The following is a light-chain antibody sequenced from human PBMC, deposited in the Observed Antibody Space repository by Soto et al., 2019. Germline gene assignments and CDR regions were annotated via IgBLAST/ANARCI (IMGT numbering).Light chain of an antibody. CDR1: GSNIGRNY. V-gene: IGLV1-47*01. CDR3: VAWGDSLSGRV. J-gene: IGLJ1*01. CDR2: RNN. Sequence: QSALTQPPSASGTPGQRVTISCSGGGSNIGRNYVYWYQQFPGTAPKILIYRNNQRPSGVPDRFSGSKSDTSASLAISGLRSEDEADYYCVAWGDSLSGRVFGTGTKVTVL.